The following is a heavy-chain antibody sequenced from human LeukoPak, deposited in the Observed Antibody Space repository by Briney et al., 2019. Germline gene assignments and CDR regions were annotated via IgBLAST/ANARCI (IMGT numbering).Heavy chain of an antibody. J-gene: IGHJ4*02. CDR1: GGSFSSYS. V-gene: IGHV4-34*01. Sequence: SETLSLTCAVYGGSFSSYSWSWIRQAPGKGLEWIGEINHSGSTSYNPSLKSRVTISVDTSKNQFSLKLSSVTAADTAVYYCARHRSGSYLYSYWGQGTLVTVSS. D-gene: IGHD1-26*01. CDR2: INHSGST. CDR3: ARHRSGSYLYSY.